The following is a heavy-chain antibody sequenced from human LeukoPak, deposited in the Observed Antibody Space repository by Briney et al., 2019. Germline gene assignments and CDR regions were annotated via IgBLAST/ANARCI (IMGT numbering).Heavy chain of an antibody. J-gene: IGHJ5*02. CDR3: ARSSYYDSSGYYYPKALFWFDP. D-gene: IGHD3-22*01. Sequence: PSETLSLTCAVYGGSFSGYYWSWIRQPPGKGLEWIGEINHSGSTNYNPSLKSRVTISVDTSKNQFSLKLSSVTAADTAVYYCARSSYYDSSGYYYPKALFWFDPWGQGTLVTVSS. CDR1: GGSFSGYY. V-gene: IGHV4-34*01. CDR2: INHSGST.